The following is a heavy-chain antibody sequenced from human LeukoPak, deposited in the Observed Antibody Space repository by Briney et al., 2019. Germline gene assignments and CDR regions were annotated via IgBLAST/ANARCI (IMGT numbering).Heavy chain of an antibody. Sequence: SETLSLTCTVSGASADNYYWSWVRQPPGGGLEWIAYISYSGNFNYNPSLKSRVTILLDTPKKQFSLKLSSVTAADTAVYYCARDSSSWSNWFDPWGQGTLVTVSS. CDR1: GASADNYY. D-gene: IGHD6-13*01. CDR3: ARDSSSWSNWFDP. CDR2: ISYSGNF. J-gene: IGHJ5*02. V-gene: IGHV4-59*02.